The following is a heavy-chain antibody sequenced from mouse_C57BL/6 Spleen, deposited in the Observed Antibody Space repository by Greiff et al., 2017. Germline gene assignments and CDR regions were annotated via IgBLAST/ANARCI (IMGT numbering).Heavy chain of an antibody. CDR1: GYTFTSYW. CDR3: ARRTTVVPRYAMDY. J-gene: IGHJ4*01. V-gene: IGHV1-55*01. Sequence: VQLQQPGAELVKPGASVKMSCKASGYTFTSYWITWVKQRPGQGLEWIGDIYPGSGSTNYNEKFKSKATLTVDTSSSTAYMQLSSLTSEDSAVYYCARRTTVVPRYAMDYWGQGTSVTVSA. CDR2: IYPGSGST. D-gene: IGHD1-1*01.